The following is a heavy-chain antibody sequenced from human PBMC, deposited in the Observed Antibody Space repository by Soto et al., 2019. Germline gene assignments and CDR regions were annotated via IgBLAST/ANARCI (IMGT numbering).Heavy chain of an antibody. CDR1: GYTFTSYG. J-gene: IGHJ6*02. V-gene: IGHV1-69*04. Sequence: KVSCKASGYTFTSYGISWVRQAPGQGLEWMGRIIPILGIANYAQKFQGRVTITADKSTSTAYMELSSLRSEATAVYYCARDPYGSGSYSDYYYGMDVWGQGTTVTVSS. CDR2: IIPILGIA. D-gene: IGHD3-10*01. CDR3: ARDPYGSGSYSDYYYGMDV.